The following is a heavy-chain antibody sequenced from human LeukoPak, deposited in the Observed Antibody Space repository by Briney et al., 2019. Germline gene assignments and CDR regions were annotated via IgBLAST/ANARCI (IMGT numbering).Heavy chain of an antibody. Sequence: ASVKVSCKASGYTFTGYYMHWVRQAPGQGLEWMGRINPNSGGTNYAQKFQGRVTMTRDTSISTAYKELSRLRSDDTAVYYCARGTYSSSTRSSMDVWGKGTTVTVSS. J-gene: IGHJ6*03. V-gene: IGHV1-2*06. D-gene: IGHD6-6*01. CDR2: INPNSGGT. CDR3: ARGTYSSSTRSSMDV. CDR1: GYTFTGYY.